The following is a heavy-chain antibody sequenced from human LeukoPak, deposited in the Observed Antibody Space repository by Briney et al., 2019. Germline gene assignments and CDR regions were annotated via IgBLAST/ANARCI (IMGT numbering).Heavy chain of an antibody. V-gene: IGHV1-46*01. CDR2: INPSGGST. CDR1: GYTFTSYY. Sequence: ASVKVSCKASGYTFTSYYMHWVRQAPGQGLEWMGIINPSGGSTSYAQKFQGRVTMTRDTSTSTVYMELSSPRSEDTAVYYCARDRTTVTTSPYNWFDPWGQGTLVTVSS. D-gene: IGHD4-17*01. CDR3: ARDRTTVTTSPYNWFDP. J-gene: IGHJ5*02.